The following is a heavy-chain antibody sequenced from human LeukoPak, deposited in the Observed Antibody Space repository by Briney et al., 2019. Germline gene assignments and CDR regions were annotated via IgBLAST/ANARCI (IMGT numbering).Heavy chain of an antibody. CDR2: ISAYNGNT. Sequence: GASVKVSCKASGYTFTSYGISWVRQAPGQGLEWMGWISAYNGNTNYAQKLQGRVTMTTDTSTSTAYMELRSLRSDDTAVYYCARDSLLLWFGPRGPPFDYWGQGTLVTVSS. CDR1: GYTFTSYG. CDR3: ARDSLLLWFGPRGPPFDY. J-gene: IGHJ4*02. D-gene: IGHD3-10*01. V-gene: IGHV1-18*01.